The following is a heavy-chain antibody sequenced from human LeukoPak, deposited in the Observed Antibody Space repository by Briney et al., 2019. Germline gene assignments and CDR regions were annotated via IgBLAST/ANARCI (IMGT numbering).Heavy chain of an antibody. Sequence: PSETLSLTCTVSGASISSYYYNWIRQTAGRGLEWIGRLYISGSTDYNPSLKSRVTISVDTSKNQFSLKLSSVTAADTAVYYCARSASSGYYYLWGQGTLVTVSS. D-gene: IGHD3-22*01. CDR3: ARSASSGYYYL. V-gene: IGHV4-4*07. CDR1: GASISSYY. J-gene: IGHJ4*02. CDR2: LYISGST.